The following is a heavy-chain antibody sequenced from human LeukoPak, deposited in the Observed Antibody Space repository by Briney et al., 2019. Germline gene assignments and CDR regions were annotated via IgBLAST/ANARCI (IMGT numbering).Heavy chain of an antibody. V-gene: IGHV3-30-3*01. CDR1: GFTFSTYA. J-gene: IGHJ4*02. CDR2: ISYDGSNR. Sequence: GRSLRLSCAASGFTFSTYAMHWVRQAPGKGLEWVAVISYDGSNRYADSVKGRFTISRDSSRHTVYLQMNSLRDEDTAGYYCARDQGYCTPTSCYSIGGYFDYWGQGTLSPSPQ. CDR3: ARDQGYCTPTSCYSIGGYFDY. D-gene: IGHD2-2*01.